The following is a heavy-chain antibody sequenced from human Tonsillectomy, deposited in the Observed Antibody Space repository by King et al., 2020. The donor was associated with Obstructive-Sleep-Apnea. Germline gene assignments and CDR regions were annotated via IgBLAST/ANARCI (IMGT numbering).Heavy chain of an antibody. V-gene: IGHV3-11*01. CDR1: GFTFSDYY. D-gene: IGHD3-22*01. Sequence: VQLVESGGGLVKPGGSLRLSCAASGFTFSDYYMSWIRQAPGKGLEWVSYISSSGSTIYYADSVKGRFTISRDNAKNSLYLQMNSLRAEDTAVYYCARGNRLYYYDSSGLPPTEDLDYWGQGTLVTVSS. J-gene: IGHJ4*02. CDR2: ISSSGSTI. CDR3: ARGNRLYYYDSSGLPPTEDLDY.